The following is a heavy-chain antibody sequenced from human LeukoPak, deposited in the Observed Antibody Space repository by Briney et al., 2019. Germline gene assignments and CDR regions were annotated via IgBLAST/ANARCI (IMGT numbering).Heavy chain of an antibody. CDR3: AARYRHYEILTSYYPN. D-gene: IGHD3-9*01. V-gene: IGHV4-34*01. Sequence: AEPLSLTCAVCGRSLRGYYWSWIRQPPGKGVEWMGEIYHSGSTHYHPPLKSRVTLSVDTSKKQFSLTLSSVTAADTAVYYCAARYRHYEILTSYYPNWGEGTLVTVSS. CDR2: IYHSGST. CDR1: GRSLRGYY. J-gene: IGHJ4*02.